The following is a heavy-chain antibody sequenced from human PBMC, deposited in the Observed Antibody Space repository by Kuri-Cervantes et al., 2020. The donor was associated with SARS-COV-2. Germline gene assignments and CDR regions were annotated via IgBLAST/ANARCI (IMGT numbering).Heavy chain of an antibody. CDR1: GESVSSNSAA. V-gene: IGHV6-1*01. J-gene: IGHJ3*02. D-gene: IGHD2-2*01. CDR2: TYYRSKWYN. Sequence: LRPSCAISGESVSSNSAAWNWIRQSPSRGLEWLGRTYYRSKWYNDYAVSVKSRITINPDTSKNQFSLQLNSVTPEDTAVYYCARVLVVVPAAVDAFDIWGQGTVVTVSS. CDR3: ARVLVVVPAAVDAFDI.